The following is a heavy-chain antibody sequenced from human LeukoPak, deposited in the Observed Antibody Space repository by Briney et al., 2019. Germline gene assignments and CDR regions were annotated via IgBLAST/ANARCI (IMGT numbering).Heavy chain of an antibody. Sequence: PGGSLRLSCAASGFPFSSYWMSWVRQAPGKGLEWVANIKQDGSEKLYLDSVKGRFTISRDNAKNTLYLQMNSLRAEDTAVYYCARGRVVPAAWGQGTLVTVSS. V-gene: IGHV3-7*01. CDR3: ARGRVVPAA. CDR1: GFPFSSYW. D-gene: IGHD2-2*01. CDR2: IKQDGSEK. J-gene: IGHJ4*02.